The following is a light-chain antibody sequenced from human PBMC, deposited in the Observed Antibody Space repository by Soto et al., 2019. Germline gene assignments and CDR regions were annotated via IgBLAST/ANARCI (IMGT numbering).Light chain of an antibody. CDR2: DAS. CDR1: QSIGKSY. Sequence: ETVLTQSPGTVSLSPGESATLSCRASQSIGKSYLAWFQHKPGQAPRLLIYDASTRATGIPDRFRGSGSGTDFTLTVSRLESEDFAVYYCQQYAESPLTFGGGTKVEIK. V-gene: IGKV3-20*01. CDR3: QQYAESPLT. J-gene: IGKJ4*01.